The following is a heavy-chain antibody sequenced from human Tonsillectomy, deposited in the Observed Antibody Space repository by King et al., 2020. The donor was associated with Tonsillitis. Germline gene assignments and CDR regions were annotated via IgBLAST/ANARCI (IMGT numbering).Heavy chain of an antibody. Sequence: VQLVESGGGLVKPGGSLRLSCAASGFTFSSYSMNWVRQAPGKGLEWVSSISSSSSYIYYADSVKGLFTISRDNAKNSLYLQMNSLRAEDTAVYYCARSSGWYPPFDYWGQGTLVTVSS. CDR1: GFTFSSYS. CDR3: ARSSGWYPPFDY. V-gene: IGHV3-21*01. D-gene: IGHD6-19*01. J-gene: IGHJ4*02. CDR2: ISSSSSYI.